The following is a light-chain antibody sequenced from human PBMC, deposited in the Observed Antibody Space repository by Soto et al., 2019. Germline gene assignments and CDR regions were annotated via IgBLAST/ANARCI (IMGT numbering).Light chain of an antibody. V-gene: IGLV2-11*01. CDR2: DVS. J-gene: IGLJ2*01. Sequence: QSALTQPRSVSGSPGQSVTISCTGTSSDVGGYNYVSWYQQPPGKAPKLMIYDVSKRPSGVPDRFSGSKSGNTASLTISGLRAEDEADYYCYSYAGSYTWVFGGGTKLTVL. CDR3: YSYAGSYTWV. CDR1: SSDVGGYNY.